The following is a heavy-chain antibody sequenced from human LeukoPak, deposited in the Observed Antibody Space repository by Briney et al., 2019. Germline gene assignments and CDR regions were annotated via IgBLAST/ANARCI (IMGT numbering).Heavy chain of an antibody. J-gene: IGHJ6*03. CDR2: IYSGGST. D-gene: IGHD3-10*01. Sequence: GGSLRLSCTASGFTFGDYAMSWVRQAPGKGLEWVSIIYSGGSTYYADSVKGRFTISRDNSKNTLYFQMNSLRAEDTAVYYCARAPYGNYYYYYMDVWGKGTTVTVSS. CDR1: GFTFGDYA. V-gene: IGHV3-53*01. CDR3: ARAPYGNYYYYYMDV.